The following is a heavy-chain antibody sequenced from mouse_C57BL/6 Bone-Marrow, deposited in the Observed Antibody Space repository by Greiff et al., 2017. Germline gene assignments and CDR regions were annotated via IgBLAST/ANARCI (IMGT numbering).Heavy chain of an antibody. D-gene: IGHD2-2*01. CDR1: GFTFSSYG. J-gene: IGHJ2*01. CDR3: ARHEVMDY. CDR2: ISSGGSYT. V-gene: IGHV5-6*01. Sequence: EVKLMESGGDLVKPGGSLKLSCAASGFTFSSYGMSWVRQTPDKRLEWVATISSGGSYTYYPDSVKGRFTISRDNAKNTLYLQMSSLKSEDTAMYYCARHEVMDYWGQGTTLTVSS.